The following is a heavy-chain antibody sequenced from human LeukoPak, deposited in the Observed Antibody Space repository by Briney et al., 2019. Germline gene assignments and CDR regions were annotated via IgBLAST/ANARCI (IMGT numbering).Heavy chain of an antibody. J-gene: IGHJ4*02. Sequence: SETRSLTCTVSGGSISSYYWSWIRQPAGKGLEWIGRIYTSGSTNYNPSLKSRVTMSVDTSKNQFSLKLSSVTAADTPVYYCARDRPYDFWSGYYTVFDYWGQGTLVTVSS. CDR2: IYTSGST. V-gene: IGHV4-4*07. CDR3: ARDRPYDFWSGYYTVFDY. D-gene: IGHD3-3*01. CDR1: GGSISSYY.